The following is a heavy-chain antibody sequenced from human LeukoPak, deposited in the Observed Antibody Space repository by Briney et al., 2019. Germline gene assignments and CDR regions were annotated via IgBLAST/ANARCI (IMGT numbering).Heavy chain of an antibody. J-gene: IGHJ4*02. CDR2: SHDSGES. CDR1: GGSISYYY. Sequence: PSGTLSLTCSVSGGSISYYYWSWIRQPPGKGLEWIGYSHDSGESNYNPSLQSRVIISRDTSKNQFSLNLMSVTAADTAVYYCAASSHSGSYRAYWGQGTPVTASS. V-gene: IGHV4-59*08. CDR3: AASSHSGSYRAY. D-gene: IGHD3-10*01.